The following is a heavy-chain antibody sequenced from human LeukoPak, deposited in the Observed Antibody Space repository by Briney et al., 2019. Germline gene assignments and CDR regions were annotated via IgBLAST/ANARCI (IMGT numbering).Heavy chain of an antibody. V-gene: IGHV3-15*01. D-gene: IGHD2-21*02. J-gene: IGHJ4*02. Sequence: GGSLRLSCAASGFTFSNAWMSWVRQAPGKGLEWVGRIKSKTDGGTTDYAAPVKGRFTISRDDSKNTLYLQMNSLRAEDTAVYYCAKEVYTHRPSYIVVVTAIQTPTFDYWGQGTLVTVSS. CDR3: AKEVYTHRPSYIVVVTAIQTPTFDY. CDR1: GFTFSNAW. CDR2: IKSKTDGGTT.